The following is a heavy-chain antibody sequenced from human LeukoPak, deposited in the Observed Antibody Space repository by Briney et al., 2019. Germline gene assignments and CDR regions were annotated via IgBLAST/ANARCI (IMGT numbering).Heavy chain of an antibody. V-gene: IGHV3-48*03. J-gene: IGHJ4*02. CDR1: GFTFSSYE. CDR3: ARRGTSSSWAHFDY. CDR2: ISSSGSTI. D-gene: IGHD6-13*01. Sequence: GGSLRLSCAASGFTFSSYETNWVRQAPGKGLEWVSYISSSGSTIYYADSVKGRFTISRDNAKNSLYLQMNSLRAEDTAVYYCARRGTSSSWAHFDYWGQGTLVTVSS.